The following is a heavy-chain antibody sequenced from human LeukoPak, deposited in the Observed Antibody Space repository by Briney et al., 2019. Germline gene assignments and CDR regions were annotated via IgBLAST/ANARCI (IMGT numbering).Heavy chain of an antibody. CDR3: ARVMFSSSSPSFDP. J-gene: IGHJ5*02. CDR1: GGSIDTYY. V-gene: IGHV4-59*01. D-gene: IGHD6-6*01. CDR2: VFHTGST. Sequence: PSETLSLTCTVSGGSIDTYYWNWIRQPPGKGLEWIGYVFHTGSTNYNPSLKSRVTISVHTSKNQFSLKLSSVTAADTAVYYCARVMFSSSSPSFDPWGQGTLVIVSS.